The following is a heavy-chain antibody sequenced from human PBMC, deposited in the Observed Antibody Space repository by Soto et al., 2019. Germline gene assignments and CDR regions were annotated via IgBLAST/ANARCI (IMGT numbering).Heavy chain of an antibody. J-gene: IGHJ6*02. CDR3: ARTVAKYYYYGMDV. V-gene: IGHV1-69*12. D-gene: IGHD5-12*01. CDR1: GGTFSSYA. CDR2: IIPIFGTA. Sequence: QVQLVQSGAEVKKPGSSVKVSCKASGGTFSSYAISWVRQAPGQGLEWMGGIIPIFGTANYAQKFQGRVTMTAEESTSTAYMELSSMRSEETAVYYCARTVAKYYYYGMDVWGQGTTVTVSS.